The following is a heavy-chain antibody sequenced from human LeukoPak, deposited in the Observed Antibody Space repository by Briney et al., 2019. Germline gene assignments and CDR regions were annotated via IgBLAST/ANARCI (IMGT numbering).Heavy chain of an antibody. CDR2: INPSGGST. V-gene: IGHV1-46*01. D-gene: IGHD3-10*01. CDR3: ATDSLYYYGSIAFDI. Sequence: ASVKVSCKASGYTFTSYYMHWVRQAPGQGLEWMGIINPSGGSTSYAQKFQGRVTMTEDTSTDTAYMELSSLRSEDTAVYYCATDSLYYYGSIAFDIWGQGTMVTVSS. J-gene: IGHJ3*02. CDR1: GYTFTSYY.